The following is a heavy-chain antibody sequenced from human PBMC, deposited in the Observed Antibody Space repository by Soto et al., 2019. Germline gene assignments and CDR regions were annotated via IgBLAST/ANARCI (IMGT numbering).Heavy chain of an antibody. V-gene: IGHV4-59*08. J-gene: IGHJ4*02. D-gene: IGHD6-19*01. CDR3: AGRYSSGYDY. CDR2: IYYSGST. Sequence: SETLSLTCTVSGGSINSYYWSWIRQPPGKGLEWIGYIYYSGSTKYNPSLKSRVTISVDTSKNQFSLNLSSVTAADTAVYYCAGRYSSGYDYWGQGTLVTVSS. CDR1: GGSINSYY.